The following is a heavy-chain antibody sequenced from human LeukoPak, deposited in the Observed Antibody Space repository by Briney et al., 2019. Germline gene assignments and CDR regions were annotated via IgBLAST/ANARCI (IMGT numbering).Heavy chain of an antibody. V-gene: IGHV3-20*04. J-gene: IGHJ6*03. CDR2: INWNGGST. CDR3: ARPPKGRYYYYYMDV. Sequence: GGSLRLSCAAPGFTFDDYGMSWVRQAPGKGLEWVSGINWNGGSTGYADSVKGRFTISRDNAKNSLYLQMNSLRAEDTALYYCARPPKGRYYYYYMDVWGKGTTVTVS. CDR1: GFTFDDYG.